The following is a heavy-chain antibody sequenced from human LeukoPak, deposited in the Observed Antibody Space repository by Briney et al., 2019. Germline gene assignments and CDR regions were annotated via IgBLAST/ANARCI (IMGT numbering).Heavy chain of an antibody. CDR1: GGSISSGSYY. J-gene: IGHJ6*03. V-gene: IGHV4-61*01. CDR2: IYYSGST. D-gene: IGHD1-14*01. CDR3: ARHYKTLYYYYYYYMDV. Sequence: SQTLSLTCTVSGGSISSGSYYWSWIRQPPGKGLEWIGYIYYSGSTNYNPSLKSRVTISVDTSKNQFSLKLSSVTAADTAVYYCARHYKTLYYYYYYYMDVWGKGTTVTVSS.